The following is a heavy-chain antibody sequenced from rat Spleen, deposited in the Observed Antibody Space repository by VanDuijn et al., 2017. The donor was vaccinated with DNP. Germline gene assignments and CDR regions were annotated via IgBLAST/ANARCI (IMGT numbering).Heavy chain of an antibody. CDR3: ATGQELPGYNSGWFAY. Sequence: EVQLVESGGGLVQPGRSLKLSCAASGFTFSNYGMAWFRQAPTKGLEWVATISYDGSSTYYRDSVKGRFTISRDNAKSTLYLQMDSLRSEDTATYYCATGQELPGYNSGWFAYWGQGTLVTVSS. CDR1: GFTFSNYG. V-gene: IGHV5-29*01. CDR2: ISYDGSST. D-gene: IGHD1-4*01. J-gene: IGHJ3*01.